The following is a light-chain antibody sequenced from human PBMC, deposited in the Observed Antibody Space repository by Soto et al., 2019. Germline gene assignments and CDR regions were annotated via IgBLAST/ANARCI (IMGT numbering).Light chain of an antibody. V-gene: IGKV3-20*01. CDR1: QSVSSSY. CDR2: GAS. J-gene: IGKJ1*01. CDR3: QQYGSPTT. Sequence: EIVLTQSPGTLSLSPGERATLSCRASQSVSSSYLAWYQQKPGQAPRLLIYGASSRATGIPDRFSGSGSGTDFTLTISRLEPEDFAVYYCQQYGSPTTFGQGTKVDI.